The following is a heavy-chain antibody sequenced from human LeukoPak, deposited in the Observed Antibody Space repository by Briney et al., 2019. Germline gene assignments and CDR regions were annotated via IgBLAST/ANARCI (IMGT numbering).Heavy chain of an antibody. J-gene: IGHJ4*02. Sequence: KASETLSLTCTVSGGSISSGGYYWSWIRQHPGKGLEWIGYIYYSGSTYYNPSLKSRVTISVDTSKNQFSLKLSSVTAADTAVYYCARVRIQLWAYYFDYWGQGTLVTVSS. CDR2: IYYSGST. CDR1: GGSISSGGYY. D-gene: IGHD5-18*01. CDR3: ARVRIQLWAYYFDY. V-gene: IGHV4-31*03.